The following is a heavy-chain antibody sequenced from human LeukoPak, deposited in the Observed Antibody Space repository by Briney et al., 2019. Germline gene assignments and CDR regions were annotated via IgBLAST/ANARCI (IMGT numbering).Heavy chain of an antibody. CDR2: IYYSGLT. J-gene: IGHJ6*02. Sequence: SETLSLTCTVSGGSISGSSYYWGWIRQPPGKGLEWIANIYYSGLTYYNPSLKSRVTISVDTSKNRFSLRLSSVTAADTAVYYCARGAVVNGLDVWGHGTTVTVSS. D-gene: IGHD5-18*01. CDR3: ARGAVVNGLDV. CDR1: GGSISGSSYY. V-gene: IGHV4-39*07.